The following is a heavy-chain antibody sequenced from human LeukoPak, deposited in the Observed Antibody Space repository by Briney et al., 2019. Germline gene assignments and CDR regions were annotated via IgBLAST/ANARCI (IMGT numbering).Heavy chain of an antibody. V-gene: IGHV3-21*01. CDR3: ARDPVRGALDGFDI. CDR2: ISSTGTYM. D-gene: IGHD3-10*01. CDR1: GFTFSSYS. J-gene: IGHJ3*02. Sequence: GGSLRLSCAASGFTFSSYSMNWVRQAPGKGLEWVSSISSTGTYMYYADSVKGRFTTSRDNAKNSLYLQMNSLRAEDTAVYYCARDPVRGALDGFDIWGQGTMVTVSS.